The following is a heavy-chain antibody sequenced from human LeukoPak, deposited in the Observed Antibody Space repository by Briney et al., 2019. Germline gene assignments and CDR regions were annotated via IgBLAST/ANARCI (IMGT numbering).Heavy chain of an antibody. CDR1: GGSFSGYY. CDR3: AREAQKYCSGGSCYGPGDY. D-gene: IGHD2-15*01. Sequence: PETLSLTCAVYGGSFSGYYWSWIRQPPGKGLEWIGEINHSGSTNYNPSLKSRVTISVDTSKNQFSLKLSSVTAADTAVYYCAREAQKYCSGGSCYGPGDYWGQGTLVTVSS. CDR2: INHSGST. J-gene: IGHJ4*02. V-gene: IGHV4-34*01.